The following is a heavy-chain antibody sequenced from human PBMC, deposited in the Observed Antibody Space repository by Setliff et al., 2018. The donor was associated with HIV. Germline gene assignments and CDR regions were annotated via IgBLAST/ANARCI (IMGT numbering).Heavy chain of an antibody. V-gene: IGHV4-4*09. Sequence: PSETLSLTCTVSGGSISISDWSWIRQPPGKGLEWIGCIYTSGNTNYDPSLKSRVTISVDTSKNQFSLKLASVTAADTAVYYCAREEKLAVHTTRPPRFDCWGQGTLVTVSS. D-gene: IGHD5-18*01. CDR3: AREEKLAVHTTRPPRFDC. CDR1: GGSISISD. J-gene: IGHJ4*02. CDR2: IYTSGNT.